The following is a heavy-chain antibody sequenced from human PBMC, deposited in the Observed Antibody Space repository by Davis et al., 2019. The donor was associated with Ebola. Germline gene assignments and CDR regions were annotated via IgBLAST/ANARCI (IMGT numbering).Heavy chain of an antibody. Sequence: MPSETLSLTCTVSGGSISSSSYYWGWIRQPPGKGLEWIGYIYYSGSTNYNPSLKSRVTISVDTSKNQFSLKLSSVTAADTAVYYCARGPTVYGMDVWGQGTTVTVSS. D-gene: IGHD4-17*01. CDR3: ARGPTVYGMDV. CDR2: IYYSGST. J-gene: IGHJ6*02. V-gene: IGHV4-61*05. CDR1: GGSISSSSYY.